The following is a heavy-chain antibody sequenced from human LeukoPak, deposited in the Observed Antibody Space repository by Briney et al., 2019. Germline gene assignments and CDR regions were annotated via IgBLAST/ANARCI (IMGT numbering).Heavy chain of an antibody. CDR3: ARDWDYYDSSGHGNNWFDR. CDR2: IYTSGST. D-gene: IGHD3-22*01. Sequence: PSETLSLTCTVSGGSISSYYWSWIRQPAGKGLEWIGRIYTSGSTNYNPSLKSRVTMSVDTSKNQFSLKLSSVTAADTAVYYCARDWDYYDSSGHGNNWFDRWGQGTLVTVSS. CDR1: GGSISSYY. J-gene: IGHJ5*02. V-gene: IGHV4-4*07.